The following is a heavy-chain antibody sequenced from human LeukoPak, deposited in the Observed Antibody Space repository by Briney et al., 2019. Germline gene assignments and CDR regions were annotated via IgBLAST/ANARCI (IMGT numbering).Heavy chain of an antibody. D-gene: IGHD1-26*01. Sequence: SETLSLTCTVSGGSISSSSYYWGWIRQPPGKGLEWIGSIYYSGSTNYNPSLKSRVTISVDTSKNQFSLKLSSVTAADTAVYYCARKWELLDGFDYWGQGTLVTVSS. CDR3: ARKWELLDGFDY. CDR2: IYYSGST. J-gene: IGHJ4*02. V-gene: IGHV4-39*01. CDR1: GGSISSSSYY.